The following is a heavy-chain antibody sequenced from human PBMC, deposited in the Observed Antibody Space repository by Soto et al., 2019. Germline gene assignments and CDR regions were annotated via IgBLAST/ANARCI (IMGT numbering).Heavy chain of an antibody. CDR2: IYYSGST. CDR3: ARVTVANSMDV. CDR1: GVSISSGGYY. J-gene: IGHJ6*03. D-gene: IGHD4-4*01. V-gene: IGHV4-31*03. Sequence: HVQLQESGPGLVKPSQTLSLTCTVSGVSISSGGYYWSWIRQHPGKGLEWIGYIYYSGSTYYNPSLKSRLTIALDTSKNQFSLTLSSVTAADTAVYYCARVTVANSMDVWGKGTKVTVSS.